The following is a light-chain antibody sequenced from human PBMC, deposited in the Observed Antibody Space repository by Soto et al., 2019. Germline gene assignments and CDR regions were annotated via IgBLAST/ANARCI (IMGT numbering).Light chain of an antibody. CDR2: KAS. V-gene: IGKV1-5*03. CDR1: QSISPW. CDR3: QQYNTSPLT. J-gene: IGKJ4*01. Sequence: DIPMTQSPSTLSASVGDSVTITCRASQSISPWLAWYQQKPGKAPTLLIYKASSLEGGVPSRFSGSGSGTDFNITISSLQPDDFATYYCQQYNTSPLTFGGGTTVEIK.